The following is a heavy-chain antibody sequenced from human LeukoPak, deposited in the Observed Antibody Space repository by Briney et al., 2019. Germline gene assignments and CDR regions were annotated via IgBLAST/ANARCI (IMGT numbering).Heavy chain of an antibody. CDR1: GGSISSYY. CDR2: IYYSGST. D-gene: IGHD6-19*01. Sequence: KTSETLSLTCTVSGGSISSYYWSWIRQPPGKGLEWIGSIYYSGSTYYNPSLKSRVTISVDTSKNQFSLKLRSVTAADTAVYYCARGQARLAWLDPWGQGTLVTVSS. J-gene: IGHJ5*02. V-gene: IGHV4-59*08. CDR3: ARGQARLAWLDP.